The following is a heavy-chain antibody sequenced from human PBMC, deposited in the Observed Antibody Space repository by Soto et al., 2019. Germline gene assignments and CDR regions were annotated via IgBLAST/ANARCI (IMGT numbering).Heavy chain of an antibody. CDR1: GFTFSNCV. CDR2: TSYDGKNK. D-gene: IGHD6-13*01. CDR3: AIERAIAATGIFYD. Sequence: QVQLVESGGGVVQPGGSRRLSCAASGFTFSNCVMHWVRQAPGKGLEWVAATSYDGKNKDHADAVKGRFTISRDNSKNTLYLQMNSLRHEDTAVYFCAIERAIAATGIFYDWGQGTLVTVSS. V-gene: IGHV3-30*04. J-gene: IGHJ4*02.